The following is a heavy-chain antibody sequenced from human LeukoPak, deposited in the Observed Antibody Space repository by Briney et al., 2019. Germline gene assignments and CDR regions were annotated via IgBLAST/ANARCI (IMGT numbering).Heavy chain of an antibody. Sequence: PGGSLRLSCAASGFTFSSYAMSWVRQAPGKGLELVSAISGSGGSTSYADSVKGRFTISRDNSKNTLYLQMNSLRAEDTAVYYCAKTLGYCSGGSCYQKFDYWGQGTLVTVSS. CDR3: AKTLGYCSGGSCYQKFDY. D-gene: IGHD2-15*01. CDR2: ISGSGGST. J-gene: IGHJ4*02. V-gene: IGHV3-23*01. CDR1: GFTFSSYA.